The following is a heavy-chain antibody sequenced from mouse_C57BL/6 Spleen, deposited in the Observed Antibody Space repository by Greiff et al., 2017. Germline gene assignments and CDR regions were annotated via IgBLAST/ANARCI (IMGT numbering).Heavy chain of an antibody. J-gene: IGHJ3*01. Sequence: VQLQQPGTELVKPGASVKLSCKASGYTFTSYWMHWVKQRPGQGLEWIGNINPSNGGTNYNEKFKSKATLTVDKSSSTAYMQLISLTSEDSAVYYGARSDYDVLWFAYWGQGTLVTVAA. CDR2: INPSNGGT. V-gene: IGHV1-53*01. D-gene: IGHD2-4*01. CDR1: GYTFTSYW. CDR3: ARSDYDVLWFAY.